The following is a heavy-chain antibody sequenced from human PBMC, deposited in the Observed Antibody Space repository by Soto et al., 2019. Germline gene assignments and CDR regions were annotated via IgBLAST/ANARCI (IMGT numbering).Heavy chain of an antibody. CDR2: IKQDGSDA. Sequence: LSCAASGFAIRSYWMSWVRQAPGKGLEWVANIKQDGSDAYYVDSVKGRFTISRDNAKNSLYLQMNSLRAEDTAVYYCARFYYDSSGYLPSPYYYYYGMDVWGQGTTVTVSS. CDR3: ARFYYDSSGYLPSPYYYYYGMDV. J-gene: IGHJ6*02. V-gene: IGHV3-7*01. D-gene: IGHD3-22*01. CDR1: GFAIRSYW.